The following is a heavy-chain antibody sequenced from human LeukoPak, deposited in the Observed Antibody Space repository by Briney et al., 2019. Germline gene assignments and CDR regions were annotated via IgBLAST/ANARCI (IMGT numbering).Heavy chain of an antibody. CDR3: ARPLGGTDCSGGSCPI. V-gene: IGHV1-3*01. D-gene: IGHD2-15*01. CDR1: GYTFTSYA. J-gene: IGHJ3*02. CDR2: INAGNGNT. Sequence: ASVKVSCKASGYTFTSYAMHWVRQAPGQRLEWMGWINAGNGNTKYSQKFQGRVTVTRDTSASTAYMELSSLRSEDTAVYYCARPLGGTDCSGGSCPIWGQGTMVTVSS.